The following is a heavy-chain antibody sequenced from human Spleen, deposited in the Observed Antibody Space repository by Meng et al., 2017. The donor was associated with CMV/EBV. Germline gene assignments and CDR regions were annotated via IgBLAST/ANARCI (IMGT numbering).Heavy chain of an antibody. CDR1: GYTFTSYD. V-gene: IGHV1-8*01. CDR3: ARGDRGVYSSPHYYYGMDV. D-gene: IGHD6-13*01. CDR2: MNPNSGNT. Sequence: ASVKVSCKASGYTFTSYDINWVRQATGQGLEWMGWMNPNSGNTGYAQKFQGRVTITRNTSISTAYMELSSLRSEDTAVYYCARGDRGVYSSPHYYYGMDVWGQGTTVTVSS. J-gene: IGHJ6*02.